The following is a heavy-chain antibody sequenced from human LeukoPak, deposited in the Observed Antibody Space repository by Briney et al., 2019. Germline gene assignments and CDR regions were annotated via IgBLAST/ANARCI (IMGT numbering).Heavy chain of an antibody. D-gene: IGHD3-16*02. J-gene: IGHJ4*02. CDR1: GGSFSGYY. Sequence: PSETLSLTCAVYGGSFSGYYWSWIRQPPGKGLEWIGEISHSGSTNYNPSLKSRVTISVDTSKNQFSLKLSSVTAADTAVYYCARSYDYVWGSYRYGLLYWGQGTLVTVSS. CDR3: ARSYDYVWGSYRYGLLY. CDR2: ISHSGST. V-gene: IGHV4-34*01.